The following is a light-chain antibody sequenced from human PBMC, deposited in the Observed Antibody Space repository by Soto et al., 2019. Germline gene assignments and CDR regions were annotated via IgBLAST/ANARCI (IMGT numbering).Light chain of an antibody. CDR1: SINVGNNY. Sequence: QSVLTQPPSVSAAPGQKVTISCSGGSINVGNNYVSWYQQLPGTAPKLLIYDNNKRASGIPDRFSGSKSGTSATLGITGLQTGDEADYYCGTWDGSLNARVFGTGTKLTVL. CDR2: DNN. V-gene: IGLV1-51*01. CDR3: GTWDGSLNARV. J-gene: IGLJ1*01.